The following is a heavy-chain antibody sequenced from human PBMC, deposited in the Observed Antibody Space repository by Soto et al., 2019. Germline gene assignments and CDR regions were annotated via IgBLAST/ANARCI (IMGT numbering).Heavy chain of an antibody. CDR2: IYTSGST. CDR1: GGSISSYY. CDR3: AREMALLWFGELSNNYYYGLDV. J-gene: IGHJ6*02. V-gene: IGHV4-4*07. D-gene: IGHD3-10*01. Sequence: SETLSLTCTVSGGSISSYYWSWIRQPAGKGLEWIGRIYTSGSTNYNPSLKSRVTMSVDTSKNQFSLKLSSVTAADTAVYYCAREMALLWFGELSNNYYYGLDVWGQGTTVTVSS.